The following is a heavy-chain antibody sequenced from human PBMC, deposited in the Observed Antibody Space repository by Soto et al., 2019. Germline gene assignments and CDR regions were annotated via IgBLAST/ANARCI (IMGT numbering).Heavy chain of an antibody. D-gene: IGHD1-26*01. J-gene: IGHJ4*02. CDR1: GFTFSSYG. CDR3: ARDAQGFGWYQGALGYFDY. CDR2: IWYDGSNK. Sequence: QVQLVESGGGVVQPGRSLRLSCAASGFTFSSYGMHWVRQAPGKGLEWVAVIWYDGSNKYYADYVKGRFTISRDNSKNTLYLQMNSLRAEDTAVYYCARDAQGFGWYQGALGYFDYWGQGTLVTVSS. V-gene: IGHV3-33*01.